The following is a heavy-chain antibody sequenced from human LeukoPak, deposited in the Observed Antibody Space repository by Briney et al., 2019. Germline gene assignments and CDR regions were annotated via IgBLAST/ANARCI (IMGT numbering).Heavy chain of an antibody. J-gene: IGHJ5*02. V-gene: IGHV3-7*01. CDR1: GFTFNNYW. Sequence: GGSQTLLCAASGFTFNNYWVSGVRQAPGKGLEWVANIKEDGSEKYYVDSVKGRFTLSRDNAKNSLYLQMNSLRAEDTALYYCAKTLPYINWFHPWREGTLVTVSS. D-gene: IGHD1-14*01. CDR2: IKEDGSEK. CDR3: AKTLPYINWFHP.